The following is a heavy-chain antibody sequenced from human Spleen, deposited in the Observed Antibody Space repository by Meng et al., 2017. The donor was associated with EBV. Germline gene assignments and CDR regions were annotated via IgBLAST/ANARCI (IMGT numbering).Heavy chain of an antibody. D-gene: IGHD3-3*01. CDR2: IDAGTGAT. Sequence: QVQFVHAWAEVNKPGSSLKVSCKASGYMFTSYGFHWVRQAPGQRLEWMAWIDAGTGATKYSQKFQGRLTVTVDTSADTAYMELSSLRSDDTALYLCARNFWGGSPYFLDFWGRGTLVTVSS. CDR1: GYMFTSYG. CDR3: ARNFWGGSPYFLDF. V-gene: IGHV1-3*01. J-gene: IGHJ4*02.